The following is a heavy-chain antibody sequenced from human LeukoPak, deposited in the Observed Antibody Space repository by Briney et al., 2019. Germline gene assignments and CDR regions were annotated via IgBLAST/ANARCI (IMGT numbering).Heavy chain of an antibody. CDR3: ARDWVYKIDY. CDR2: ISHDGII. CDR1: GFTFSSYV. J-gene: IGHJ4*02. V-gene: IGHV3-74*01. D-gene: IGHD5-24*01. Sequence: GGSLRLSCETAGFTFSSYVMHWVRRTPGKGLVWVSRISHDGIISYADSVKGRFTISRDNAKNTLTLQMNSPRVEDTAVYFCARDWVYKIDYWGRGTLVTVSS.